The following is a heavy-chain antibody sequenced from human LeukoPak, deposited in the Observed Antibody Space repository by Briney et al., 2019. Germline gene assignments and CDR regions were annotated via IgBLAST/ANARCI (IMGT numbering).Heavy chain of an antibody. CDR1: GGTFISYA. CDR2: IIPILGTA. Sequence: GASVKVSCKASGGTFISYAISWVRQAPGQGLEWMGGIIPILGTANYAQKFQGRVTITTDESTSTAYMELSSLRSEDTAVYYCATEREGWGSYRPYYFDYWGQGTLVTVSS. V-gene: IGHV1-69*05. J-gene: IGHJ4*02. D-gene: IGHD3-16*02. CDR3: ATEREGWGSYRPYYFDY.